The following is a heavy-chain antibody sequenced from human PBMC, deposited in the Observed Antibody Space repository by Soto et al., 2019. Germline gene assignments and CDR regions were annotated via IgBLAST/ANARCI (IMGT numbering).Heavy chain of an antibody. D-gene: IGHD2-2*02. V-gene: IGHV3-9*01. CDR1: GFTFDDYS. Sequence: ELQLVESGGGLVQPGRSLRLSCAASGFTFDDYSMHWVRQAPGKGLEWVSRITWNSGSIEYADSVKGRFTISRDNAKNSLYLQMNSLRAEDTALYYCVKGAAALPFDFWGQGTLVTVSS. CDR2: ITWNSGSI. CDR3: VKGAAALPFDF. J-gene: IGHJ4*02.